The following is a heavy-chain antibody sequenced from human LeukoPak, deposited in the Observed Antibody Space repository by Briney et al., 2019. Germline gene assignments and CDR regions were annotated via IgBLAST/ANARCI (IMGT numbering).Heavy chain of an antibody. CDR2: IYYSGST. D-gene: IGHD6-19*01. CDR3: AGSMAGILPFDY. CDR1: GGSISSYY. J-gene: IGHJ4*02. V-gene: IGHV4-59*01. Sequence: SETLSLTCTVSGGSISSYYWSWIRQPPGKGLEWIGYIYYSGSTNYNPSLKSRVTISVDTSKNQFSLKLSSVTAADTAVYYCAGSMAGILPFDYWGQGTLVTVSS.